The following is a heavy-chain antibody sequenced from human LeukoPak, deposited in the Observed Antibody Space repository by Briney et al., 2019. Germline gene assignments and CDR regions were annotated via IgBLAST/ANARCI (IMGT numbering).Heavy chain of an antibody. CDR1: GFTFSSYA. Sequence: GESLKISCAASGFTFSSYAMSWVRQAPGKGLEWVSAISGSGGSTYYADSVKGRFTISRDNSKNTLYLQMNSLRAEDTAVYYCAKQDLGYCSSTSCYFGYWGQGTLVTVSS. CDR3: AKQDLGYCSSTSCYFGY. CDR2: ISGSGGST. D-gene: IGHD2-2*01. J-gene: IGHJ4*02. V-gene: IGHV3-23*01.